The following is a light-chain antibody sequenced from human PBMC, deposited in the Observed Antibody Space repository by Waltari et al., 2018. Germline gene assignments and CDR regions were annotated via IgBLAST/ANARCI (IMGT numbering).Light chain of an antibody. J-gene: IGKJ5*01. Sequence: EIVLTQSPATLSLSPGETTTLSCRASQSVSSYLAWYQHKPGQAPRLLIYDASNRATGIPARCSGSGSGTDFTLTISSLEPEDFAVYYCQQHSNLITFGQGTRLEIK. CDR2: DAS. V-gene: IGKV3-11*01. CDR1: QSVSSY. CDR3: QQHSNLIT.